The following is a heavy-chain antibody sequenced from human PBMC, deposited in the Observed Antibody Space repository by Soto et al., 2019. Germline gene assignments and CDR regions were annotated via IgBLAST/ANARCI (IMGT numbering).Heavy chain of an antibody. Sequence: GGSLRLSCAASAFSFSSHWMHWVRQAPGKGLVWVSLINNDWSYIAYADSVKGRFTISRDNAKNTLYLQMDSLRVEDTAIYYCARVIKGGSYIFDHWGQGTLVTVSS. CDR1: AFSFSSHW. CDR3: ARVIKGGSYIFDH. J-gene: IGHJ5*02. CDR2: INNDWSYI. D-gene: IGHD1-26*01. V-gene: IGHV3-74*01.